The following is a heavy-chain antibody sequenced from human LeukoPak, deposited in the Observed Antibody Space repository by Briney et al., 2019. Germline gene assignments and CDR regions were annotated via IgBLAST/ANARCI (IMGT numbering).Heavy chain of an antibody. CDR2: IRYDGSNK. Sequence: GGSLRLSCAASGFTFSSYSMNWVRQAPGKGLEWVAFIRYDGSNKYYADSVKGRFTISRDNSKNTLYLQMNSLRAEDTAVYYCAKEWVRWELYESYMDVWGKGTTVTVSS. D-gene: IGHD1-26*01. CDR3: AKEWVRWELYESYMDV. V-gene: IGHV3-30*02. J-gene: IGHJ6*03. CDR1: GFTFSSYS.